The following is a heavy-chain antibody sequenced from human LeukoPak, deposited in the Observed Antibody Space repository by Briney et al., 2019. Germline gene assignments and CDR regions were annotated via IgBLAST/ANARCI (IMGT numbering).Heavy chain of an antibody. V-gene: IGHV3-21*04. Sequence: GGSLRLSCVASGFPFSNYGMSWVRQAPGKGLEWVSSIDYSSSHMYYADSLKGRFTISRDDAKNSLYLQMNSLRAEDTAVYYCARGGHYSNDWGQGTLVTVSS. D-gene: IGHD2-21*01. J-gene: IGHJ4*02. CDR1: GFPFSNYG. CDR3: ARGGHYSND. CDR2: IDYSSSHM.